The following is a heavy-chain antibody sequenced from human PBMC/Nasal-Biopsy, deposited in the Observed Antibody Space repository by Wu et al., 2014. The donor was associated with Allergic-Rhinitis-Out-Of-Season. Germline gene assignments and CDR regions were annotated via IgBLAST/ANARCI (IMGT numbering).Heavy chain of an antibody. J-gene: IGHJ4*02. CDR2: ISSTGGNT. CDR3: AKDGYVCTNVYCYFDY. Sequence: LRLSCAASGFTFRSYSMHWVRQAPGSGLEFVSGISSTGGNTYYAISVKGRFTISRDNPKNTLFLQMGSLRPDDTGVYYCAKDGYVCTNVYCYFDYWGQGTLVTVSS. D-gene: IGHD2-8*01. CDR1: GFTFRSYS. V-gene: IGHV3-64*01.